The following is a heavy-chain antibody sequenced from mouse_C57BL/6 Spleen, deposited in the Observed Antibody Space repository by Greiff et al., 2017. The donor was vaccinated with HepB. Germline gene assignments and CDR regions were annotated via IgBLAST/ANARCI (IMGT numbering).Heavy chain of an antibody. V-gene: IGHV2-2*01. CDR2: IWSGGST. D-gene: IGHD2-4*01. CDR1: GFSLTSYG. Sequence: VHLVESGPGLVQPSQSLSITCTVSGFSLTSYGVHWVRQSPGKGLEWLGVIWSGGSTDYNAAFISRLSISKDNSKSQVFFKMNSLQADDTAIYYCARNGGLRRFYFDYWGQGTTLTVSS. CDR3: ARNGGLRRFYFDY. J-gene: IGHJ2*01.